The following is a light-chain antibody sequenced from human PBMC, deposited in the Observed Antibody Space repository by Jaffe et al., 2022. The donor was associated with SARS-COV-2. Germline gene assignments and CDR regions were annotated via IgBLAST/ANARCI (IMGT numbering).Light chain of an antibody. CDR2: GAS. CDR1: QSIGKY. V-gene: IGKV3-11*01. CDR3: QQRGNWPLT. Sequence: EVVLTQSPVTLSLSPGERATLSCRASQSIGKYLAWYQHKPGQAPRLLIYGASNRATGIPAKFSGSGSGTDFTLTIGSLEPEDFAIYFCQQRGNWPLTFGGGTKVEI. J-gene: IGKJ4*01.